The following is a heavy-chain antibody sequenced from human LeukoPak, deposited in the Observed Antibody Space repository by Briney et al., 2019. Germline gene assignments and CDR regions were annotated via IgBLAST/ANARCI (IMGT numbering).Heavy chain of an antibody. CDR2: ISGSGGST. D-gene: IGHD4-17*01. J-gene: IGHJ4*02. V-gene: IGHV3-23*01. CDR1: GSPFSSYA. Sequence: GGSLRLSCAASGSPFSSYAMSWVRQAPGKGLEWVSAISGSGGSTYYADSVKGRFTISRDNSKNTLYLQMNSLRPEDTAVYYCARAPTPMTTVTTLGYWGQGTLVTVSS. CDR3: ARAPTPMTTVTTLGY.